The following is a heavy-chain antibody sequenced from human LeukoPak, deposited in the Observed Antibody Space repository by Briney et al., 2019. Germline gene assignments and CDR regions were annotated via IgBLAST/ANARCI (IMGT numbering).Heavy chain of an antibody. J-gene: IGHJ6*03. CDR3: ARYPYSFALDV. CDR1: GSIFSSNW. D-gene: IGHD2/OR15-2a*01. CDR2: INSDGSIT. V-gene: IGHV3-74*01. Sequence: PGGSLRLSCADPGSIFSSNWMCWVRQAPGKGLVWVSHINSDGSITRYADSVEGRFTISRDNAKNTLYLRMNSLRTEDTAVYYCARYPYSFALDVWGKGTTVTVSS.